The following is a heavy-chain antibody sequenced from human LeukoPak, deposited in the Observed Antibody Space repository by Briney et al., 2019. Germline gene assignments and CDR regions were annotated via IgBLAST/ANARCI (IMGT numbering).Heavy chain of an antibody. D-gene: IGHD1-26*01. CDR2: ISSSGSTI. J-gene: IGHJ3*02. CDR1: GFTFSDYY. CDR3: ARRSGSPPDVFDI. V-gene: IGHV3-11*04. Sequence: PGGPLRLSCAASGFTFSDYYMSWIRQAPGKGLEWVSYISSSGSTIYYAGSVKGRFTISRDNAKNSLYLQMNSLRAEDTAVYYCARRSGSPPDVFDIWGQGTMVTVSS.